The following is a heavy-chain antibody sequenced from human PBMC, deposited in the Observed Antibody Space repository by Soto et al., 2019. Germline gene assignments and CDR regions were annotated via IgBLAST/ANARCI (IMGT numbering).Heavy chain of an antibody. Sequence: QLQLQESGPGLVKPSETLSLTCTVSGGSISSSSYYWGWIRQPPGKGLEWLGSIYYSGSTYYNPSLKSRVTISVDTSKNQFSLKLSSVTAADTAVYYCARQNALNPFDYWGQGTLVTVSS. CDR1: GGSISSSSYY. CDR3: ARQNALNPFDY. V-gene: IGHV4-39*01. CDR2: IYYSGST. D-gene: IGHD1-1*01. J-gene: IGHJ4*02.